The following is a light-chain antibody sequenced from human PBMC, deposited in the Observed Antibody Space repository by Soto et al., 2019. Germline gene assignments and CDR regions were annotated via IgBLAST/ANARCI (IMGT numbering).Light chain of an antibody. CDR3: QQYKTWSSIT. J-gene: IGKJ5*01. CDR1: QSVGTN. CDR2: GAS. Sequence: EIVMTQSPATLSVSPGERDTLSCRASQSVGTNLAWYQQKPGQAPRLLIYGASTRATGIPDRFSGSGSGTEFTLTISSLQSEDFAVYHCQQYKTWSSITFGQGTRLEIK. V-gene: IGKV3-15*01.